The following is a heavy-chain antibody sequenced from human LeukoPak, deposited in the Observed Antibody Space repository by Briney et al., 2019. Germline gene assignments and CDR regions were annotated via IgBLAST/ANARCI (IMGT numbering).Heavy chain of an antibody. CDR2: MNPNSGNT. J-gene: IGHJ4*02. D-gene: IGHD3-10*01. V-gene: IGHV1-8*01. CDR1: GYIFTSYD. CDR3: ARGHGWFGEFDY. Sequence: ASVNVSYKASGYIFTSYDINWVRQATGQGLEWMGWMNPNSGNTGYAQKFQGRVTMTRNTSISTPYMELSSLRSEDTAVYYCARGHGWFGEFDYWGQGTLVTVSS.